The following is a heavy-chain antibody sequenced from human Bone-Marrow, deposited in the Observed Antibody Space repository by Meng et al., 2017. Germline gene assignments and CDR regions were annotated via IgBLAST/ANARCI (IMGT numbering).Heavy chain of an antibody. D-gene: IGHD3-10*01. CDR3: TTEGDVLLWFGETDY. CDR1: GFTFSSYE. CDR2: ISSSDDTI. J-gene: IGHJ4*02. V-gene: IGHV3-48*03. Sequence: GESLKISCAASGFTFSSYEMNWVRQAPGKGLEWVSYISSSDDTIYYADSVRGRFTISRENAKNSLYLQMNSLRAEDTAVYYCTTEGDVLLWFGETDYWGQGTLVTVSS.